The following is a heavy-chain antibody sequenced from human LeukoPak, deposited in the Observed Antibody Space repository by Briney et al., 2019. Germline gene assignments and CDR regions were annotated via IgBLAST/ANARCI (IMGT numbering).Heavy chain of an antibody. J-gene: IGHJ4*02. CDR2: IYHSGST. CDR3: ASLDFWSGYDY. V-gene: IGHV4-38-2*01. CDR1: GYSTSSGYY. D-gene: IGHD3-3*01. Sequence: SETLSLTCAVSGYSTSSGYYWGRIRQPPGKGLEWIGSIYHSGSTYYNPSLKSRVTISVDTSKNQFSLKLSSVTAADTAVYYCASLDFWSGYDYWGQGTLVTVSS.